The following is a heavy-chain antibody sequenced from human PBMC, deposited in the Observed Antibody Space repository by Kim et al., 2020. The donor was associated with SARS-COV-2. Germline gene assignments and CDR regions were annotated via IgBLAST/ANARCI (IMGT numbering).Heavy chain of an antibody. Sequence: ASVKVSCKASGYTFTSYYMHWVRQAPGQGLEWMGIINPSGGSTSYAQKFQGRVTMTRDTSTSTVYMELSSLRSEDTAVYYCARERRSSTSPLGPRDAFDIWGQGTMVTVSS. CDR1: GYTFTSYY. V-gene: IGHV1-46*01. D-gene: IGHD2-2*01. CDR3: ARERRSSTSPLGPRDAFDI. CDR2: INPSGGST. J-gene: IGHJ3*02.